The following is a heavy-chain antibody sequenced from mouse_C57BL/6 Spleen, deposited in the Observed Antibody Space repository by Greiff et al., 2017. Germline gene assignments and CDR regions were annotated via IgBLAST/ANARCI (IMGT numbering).Heavy chain of an antibody. CDR1: GYSFTGYY. CDR3: ARHGATRSNDFDY. J-gene: IGHJ2*01. CDR2: INPSTGGP. Sequence: VQLQQSGPELVKPGASVQISCTASGYSFTGYYMHWVQQSSEKSLEWIGEINPSTGGPSYNQKFKGKATLTVDKSSSTAYMQLKSLTAEDSAVYYWARHGATRSNDFDYWGQGTTLTVSS. D-gene: IGHD1-1*01. V-gene: IGHV1-43*01.